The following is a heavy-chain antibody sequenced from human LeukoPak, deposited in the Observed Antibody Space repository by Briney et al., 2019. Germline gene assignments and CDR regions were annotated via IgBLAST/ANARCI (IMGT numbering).Heavy chain of an antibody. D-gene: IGHD3-16*01. J-gene: IGHJ4*02. Sequence: GGSLRLSCAASGFTFSDYYMTWIRQAPGKGLEWVSSISSSSSYIYYADSVKGRFTISRDNAKNSLYLQMNSLRAEDTAVYYCANTVTFGGALRGDWGQGTLVTVSS. CDR2: ISSSSSYI. V-gene: IGHV3-11*06. CDR3: ANTVTFGGALRGD. CDR1: GFTFSDYY.